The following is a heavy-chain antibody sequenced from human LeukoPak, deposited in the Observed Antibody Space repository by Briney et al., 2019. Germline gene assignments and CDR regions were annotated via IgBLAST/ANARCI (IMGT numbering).Heavy chain of an antibody. CDR1: GFSFSTYA. Sequence: GGSLRLSCAASGFSFSTYAMHWVRQAPGKGLEWVAVSYDGSQKFYADSVRGRFTISRDNSKNTLSLQMNSLRAEDTAVYYCARDGSFYFLYYFDFWGQGTLVSVSS. CDR2: SYDGSQK. D-gene: IGHD2-15*01. J-gene: IGHJ4*02. V-gene: IGHV3-30*04. CDR3: ARDGSFYFLYYFDF.